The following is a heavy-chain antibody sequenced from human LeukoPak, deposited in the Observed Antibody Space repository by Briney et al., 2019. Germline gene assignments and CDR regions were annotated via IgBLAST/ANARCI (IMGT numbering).Heavy chain of an antibody. D-gene: IGHD4-23*01. CDR3: ARELTMVVTNYYYYYMDV. CDR2: IIPIFGTA. J-gene: IGHJ6*03. V-gene: IGHV1-69*05. CDR1: GGTFSSYA. Sequence: SVKVSCKASGGTFSSYAISWVRRAPGQGLEWMGRIIPIFGTANYAQKFQGRVTITTDESTSTAYMELSSLRSEDTAVYYCARELTMVVTNYYYYYMDVWGKGTTVTVSS.